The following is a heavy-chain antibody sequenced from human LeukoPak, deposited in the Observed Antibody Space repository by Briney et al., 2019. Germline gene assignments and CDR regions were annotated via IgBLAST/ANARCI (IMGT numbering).Heavy chain of an antibody. Sequence: GGSLRLSCAASGFTFSSYSMNWVRQSPGKGLEWISYISSSADTIYYADSVKGRFTIFRDNAENSLYLQMDSLRDEDTAVYYCARQMYSSGCSDFWGQGTPVTVSS. J-gene: IGHJ4*02. CDR3: ARQMYSSGCSDF. CDR1: GFTFSSYS. V-gene: IGHV3-48*02. D-gene: IGHD6-19*01. CDR2: ISSSADTI.